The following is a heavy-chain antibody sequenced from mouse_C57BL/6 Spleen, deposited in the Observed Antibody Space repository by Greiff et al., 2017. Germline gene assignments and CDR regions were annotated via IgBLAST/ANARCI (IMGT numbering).Heavy chain of an antibody. J-gene: IGHJ2*01. CDR3: ARSNDYRLDY. CDR2: IYPGDGDT. CDR1: GYAFSSYW. D-gene: IGHD2-4*01. V-gene: IGHV1-80*01. Sequence: QVHVKQSGAELVKPGASVKISCKASGYAFSSYWMNWVKQRPGKGLEWIGQIYPGDGDTNYNGKFKGKATLTADKSSSTAYMQLSSLTSEDSAVYFCARSNDYRLDYWGQGTTLTVSS.